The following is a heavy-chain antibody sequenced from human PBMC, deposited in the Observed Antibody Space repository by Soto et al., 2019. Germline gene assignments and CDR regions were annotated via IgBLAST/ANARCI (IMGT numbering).Heavy chain of an antibody. Sequence: SETLSLTCTVSGGSISSYYWGWIRQPPGKGLEWIGHIYYSGSTNYNPSLKSRVTISVDTSKNQFSLKLSSVTAADTAVYYCARVWFGSGTYYYFDYWGQGTLVTISS. CDR3: ARVWFGSGTYYYFDY. CDR1: GGSISSYY. CDR2: IYYSGST. D-gene: IGHD3-10*01. V-gene: IGHV4-59*01. J-gene: IGHJ4*02.